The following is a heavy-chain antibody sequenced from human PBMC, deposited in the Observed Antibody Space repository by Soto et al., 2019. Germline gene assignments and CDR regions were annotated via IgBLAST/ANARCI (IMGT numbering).Heavy chain of an antibody. D-gene: IGHD5-18*01. CDR3: SILMGIQLWPPFVY. CDR2: IYYSGST. CDR1: GGSISSSSYY. V-gene: IGHV4-39*01. J-gene: IGHJ4*02. Sequence: SETLSLTCTVSGGSISSSSYYWGWIRQPPGKGLEWIGSIYYSGSTYYNPSLKSRVTISVDTPKNQFSLKLSSVTAVGTALYYCSILMGIQLWPPFVYSGQGTLVTVSS.